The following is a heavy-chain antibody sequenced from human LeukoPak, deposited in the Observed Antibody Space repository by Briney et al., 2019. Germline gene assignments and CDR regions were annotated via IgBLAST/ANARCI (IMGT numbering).Heavy chain of an antibody. D-gene: IGHD5-12*01. CDR3: AGAYDSGGYFDY. CDR1: GFTFSSYS. J-gene: IGHJ4*02. Sequence: GGSLRLSCAASGFTFSSYSMNWVRQAPGKGLEWVSSISSSSYIYYADSVKGRFTISRDNAKNSLYLQMNSLRAEDTAVYYCAGAYDSGGYFDYWGQGTLVTVSS. V-gene: IGHV3-21*01. CDR2: ISSSSYI.